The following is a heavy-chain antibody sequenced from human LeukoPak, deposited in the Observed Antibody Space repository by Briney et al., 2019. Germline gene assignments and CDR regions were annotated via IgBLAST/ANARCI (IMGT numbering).Heavy chain of an antibody. Sequence: GGSLRLSCAASVFTLSSYAMSWVRQAPGKGLEWVSAISVSGGNTYYADSVKGRFTISRDNSKNTQYLQMNSLRAEDTAVYYCAKAAGYSFAPYWGQGTLVTVSS. CDR1: VFTLSSYA. V-gene: IGHV3-23*01. CDR3: AKAAGYSFAPY. CDR2: ISVSGGNT. D-gene: IGHD6-13*01. J-gene: IGHJ4*02.